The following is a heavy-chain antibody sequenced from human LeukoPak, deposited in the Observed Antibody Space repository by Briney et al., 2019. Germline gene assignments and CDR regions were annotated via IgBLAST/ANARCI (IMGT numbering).Heavy chain of an antibody. CDR1: GGSFSGYY. Sequence: PSETLSLTCAVYGGSFSGYYWSWIRQPPGKGLEWIGEINHSGSTNYNPSLKSRVTISVDTSKNQFSLKLSSVTAADTAVYYCARGRDIVAVPAAPFDPWGQGTLVTVSS. D-gene: IGHD2-2*01. V-gene: IGHV4-34*01. J-gene: IGHJ5*02. CDR2: INHSGST. CDR3: ARGRDIVAVPAAPFDP.